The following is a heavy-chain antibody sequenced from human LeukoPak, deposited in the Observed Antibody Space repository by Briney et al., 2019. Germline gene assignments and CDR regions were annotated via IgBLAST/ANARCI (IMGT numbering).Heavy chain of an antibody. CDR1: GGSVSSFY. D-gene: IGHD5/OR15-5a*01. CDR3: ARGVSPLDY. V-gene: IGHV4-4*07. CDR2: IQSSGST. J-gene: IGHJ4*02. Sequence: SETLSLTCTVSGGSVSSFYWSWVRQAAGEGLEWIGRIQSSGSTNYNPSLKGRVTMSVNTSKKQFSLKLSSVTAADTAVYYCARGVSPLDYWGQGALVTVSS.